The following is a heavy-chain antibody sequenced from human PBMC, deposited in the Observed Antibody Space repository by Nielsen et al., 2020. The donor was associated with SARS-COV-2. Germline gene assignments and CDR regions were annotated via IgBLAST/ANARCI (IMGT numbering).Heavy chain of an antibody. D-gene: IGHD4-17*01. J-gene: IGHJ2*01. CDR2: IDAADDT. CDR3: ARGTPYGDFPYWYFDL. Sequence: GESLKISCEASGFTFNSYDMHWVRRATGEGLEWVSSIDAADDTYYPGSVKGRFTISRENAKNSLYLQMNSLRAGDTAVYYCARGTPYGDFPYWYFDLWGRGTLVTVSS. CDR1: GFTFNSYD. V-gene: IGHV3-13*01.